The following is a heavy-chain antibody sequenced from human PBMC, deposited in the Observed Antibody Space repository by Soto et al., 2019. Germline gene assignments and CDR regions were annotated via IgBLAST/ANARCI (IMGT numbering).Heavy chain of an antibody. CDR2: ISYDGSNK. Sequence: GGSLRLSCAASGFTFSSYAMHWVRQAPGKGLGWVAVISYDGSNKYYADSVKGRFTISRDNSKNTLYLQMNSLRAEDTAVYYCARDNGIVVVPADFYFDYWGQGTLVTVSS. J-gene: IGHJ4*02. D-gene: IGHD2-2*01. CDR3: ARDNGIVVVPADFYFDY. V-gene: IGHV3-30-3*01. CDR1: GFTFSSYA.